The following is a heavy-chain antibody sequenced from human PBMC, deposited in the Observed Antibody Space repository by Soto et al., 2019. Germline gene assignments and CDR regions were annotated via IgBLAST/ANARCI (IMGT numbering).Heavy chain of an antibody. V-gene: IGHV3-30*18. Sequence: QVQLVESGGGVVQPGRSLRLSCAASGFTFSSYGMHWVRQAPGKGLEWVAVISYDGSNKYYADSVKGRFTISRDNSKNTLHLQMNSLRAEDTAVYYCAKDGGDIVVVPAAPWGYGMDVWGQGTTVTVSS. CDR3: AKDGGDIVVVPAAPWGYGMDV. CDR1: GFTFSSYG. D-gene: IGHD2-2*01. CDR2: ISYDGSNK. J-gene: IGHJ6*02.